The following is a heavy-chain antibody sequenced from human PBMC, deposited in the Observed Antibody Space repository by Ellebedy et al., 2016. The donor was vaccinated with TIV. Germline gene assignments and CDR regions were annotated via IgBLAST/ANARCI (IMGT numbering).Heavy chain of an antibody. CDR2: IYHIGST. Sequence: SETLSLTCTVSNYSISSGSSWGWIRQPPGKGLEWIGSIYHIGSTYYNPSLKSRVTISVDTSKNQLYLKLSSVTAADTAVYYCASGYYDTLTGSTGGDFDSWGQGTLVTVSS. CDR3: ASGYYDTLTGSTGGDFDS. J-gene: IGHJ4*02. D-gene: IGHD3-9*01. CDR1: NYSISSGSS. V-gene: IGHV4-38-2*02.